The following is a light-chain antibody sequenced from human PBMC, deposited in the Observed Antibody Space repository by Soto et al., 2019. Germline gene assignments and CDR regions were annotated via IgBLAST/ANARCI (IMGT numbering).Light chain of an antibody. Sequence: IVMAQSPGTFSPLPAHGESAPLSSRPSQSVDGYIAWYQQRPGQAPRLLIYGASTRATGVPVRFSGSGSGTEFTLTISSLQSDDFAVYYCQQYNQWSPITFGQGTRLEIK. CDR2: GAS. CDR1: QSVDGY. CDR3: QQYNQWSPIT. V-gene: IGKV3-15*01. J-gene: IGKJ5*01.